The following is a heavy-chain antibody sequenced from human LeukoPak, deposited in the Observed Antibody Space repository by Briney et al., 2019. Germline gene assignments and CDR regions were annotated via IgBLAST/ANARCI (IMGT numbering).Heavy chain of an antibody. CDR3: ARAQRAYGDRDAFDI. V-gene: IGHV3-48*01. Sequence: PGGSLRLSCAASGFTFSSYSMNWVRQAPGKGLEWVSYISSSASTIYYADSVKGRFTISRDNAKNSLYLQMNSLRAEDTAVYYCARAQRAYGDRDAFDIWGQGTMVTVSS. D-gene: IGHD4-17*01. CDR1: GFTFSSYS. CDR2: ISSSASTI. J-gene: IGHJ3*02.